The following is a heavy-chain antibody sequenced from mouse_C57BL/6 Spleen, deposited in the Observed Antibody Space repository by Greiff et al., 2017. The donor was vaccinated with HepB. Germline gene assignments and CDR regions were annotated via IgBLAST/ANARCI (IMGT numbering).Heavy chain of an antibody. J-gene: IGHJ2*01. CDR3: ARRIYYGNYKDHFDY. Sequence: QVQLQQPGAELVMPGASVKLSCKASGYTFTSYWMHWVKQRPGQGLEWIGEIDPSDSYTNYNQKFKGKSTLTVDKSSSTAYMQLSSLTSEDSAVYYGARRIYYGNYKDHFDYWGQGTTLTVSS. D-gene: IGHD2-1*01. V-gene: IGHV1-69*01. CDR2: IDPSDSYT. CDR1: GYTFTSYW.